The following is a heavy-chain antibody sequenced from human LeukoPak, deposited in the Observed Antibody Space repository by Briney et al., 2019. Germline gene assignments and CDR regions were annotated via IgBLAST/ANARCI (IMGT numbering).Heavy chain of an antibody. J-gene: IGHJ4*02. Sequence: GGSLRLSCAASGFTFSSYSMNWVRQAPGKGLEGVSSISSSSSYIYYADSVKGRFTISRDNAKNSLYLQMNSLRAEDTAMYYCARGAVAGNGLDYWGQGTLVTVSS. V-gene: IGHV3-21*01. CDR1: GFTFSSYS. CDR2: ISSSSSYI. D-gene: IGHD6-19*01. CDR3: ARGAVAGNGLDY.